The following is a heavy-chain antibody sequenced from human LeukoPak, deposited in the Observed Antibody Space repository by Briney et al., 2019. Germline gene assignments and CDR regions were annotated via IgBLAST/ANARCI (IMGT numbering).Heavy chain of an antibody. D-gene: IGHD5-12*01. J-gene: IGHJ5*02. CDR3: ARSEVAQWFDP. Sequence: SETLSLTCTVSGGSISSYYWSWIRQPPGKGLKWIGYIYYSGSTNYNPSLKSRVTISVDTSKNQFSLKLSSVTAADTAVYYCARSEVAQWFDPWGQGTLVTVSS. V-gene: IGHV4-59*08. CDR1: GGSISSYY. CDR2: IYYSGST.